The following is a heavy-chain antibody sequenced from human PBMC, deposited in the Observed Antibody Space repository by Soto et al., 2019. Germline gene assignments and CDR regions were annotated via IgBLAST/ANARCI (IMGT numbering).Heavy chain of an antibody. D-gene: IGHD3-10*01. Sequence: EVQLVESGGGLVKPGGSLRLSCAASGFTFSNAWMNWVRQAPGKGLEWVGRIKSKTDGGTTDYAAPVKGRFTISRDDSKNTLYLQMNSLKTEVTAVYYCTTGYYYGSGSYYNGWYFDLWGRGTLVTVSS. CDR2: IKSKTDGGTT. CDR3: TTGYYYGSGSYYNGWYFDL. V-gene: IGHV3-15*07. J-gene: IGHJ2*01. CDR1: GFTFSNAW.